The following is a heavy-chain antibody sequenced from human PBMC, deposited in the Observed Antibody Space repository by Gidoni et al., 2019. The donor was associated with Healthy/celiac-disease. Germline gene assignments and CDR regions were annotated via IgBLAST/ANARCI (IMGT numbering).Heavy chain of an antibody. D-gene: IGHD3-9*01. J-gene: IGHJ4*02. CDR3: ARGLYYDILTGYYFDY. CDR2: IYHRGST. Sequence: QVQLQESGPGLVKPSETLSLTCAVSGYSISSGYYWGWIRQPPGKGLEWIGSIYHRGSTYSNPSLKSRVTISVDTSKNQFSLKLSSVTAADTAVYYCARGLYYDILTGYYFDYWGQGTLVTVSS. V-gene: IGHV4-38-2*01. CDR1: GYSISSGYY.